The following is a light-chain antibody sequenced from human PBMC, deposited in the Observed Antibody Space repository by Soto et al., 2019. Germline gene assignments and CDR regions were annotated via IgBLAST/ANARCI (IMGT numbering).Light chain of an antibody. J-gene: IGKJ5*01. V-gene: IGKV3-20*01. CDR3: QQYHWAPDT. CDR2: GAS. CDR1: QLVGGDT. Sequence: EIVLTQSPGTLSWSPGERATLSCRASQLVGGDTLAWFQQRPGQAPRLVIYGASNRAAGIPDRFSGSGSGTDFTLTVSRLEPEDFAVYYCQQYHWAPDTFGQGTRLEIK.